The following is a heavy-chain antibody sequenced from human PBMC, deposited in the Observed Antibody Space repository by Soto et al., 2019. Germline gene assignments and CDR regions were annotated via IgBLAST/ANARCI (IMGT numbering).Heavy chain of an antibody. CDR1: GFTFSSYA. D-gene: IGHD3-9*01. V-gene: IGHV3-30-3*01. Sequence: QVQLVESGGGVVQPGRSLRLSCAASGFTFSSYAMHWVRQAPGKGLEWVAVISYDGSNKYYADSVKGRFTISRDNSKNTLYLQMNSLRAEDTAVYYCAREAVLRYFDWLLGHGMDVWGQGTTVTVSS. CDR2: ISYDGSNK. J-gene: IGHJ6*02. CDR3: AREAVLRYFDWLLGHGMDV.